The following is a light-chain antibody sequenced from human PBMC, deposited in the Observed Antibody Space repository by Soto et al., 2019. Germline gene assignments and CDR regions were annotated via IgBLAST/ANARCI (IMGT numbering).Light chain of an antibody. CDR2: EAF. V-gene: IGLV2-23*01. CDR3: CSYAGSTTWV. J-gene: IGLJ3*02. CDR1: SSDIGSDKL. Sequence: QPALTQPASVSGSPGQSITISCTGTSSDIGSDKLVSWYQQHPGRAPKIIIYEAFKRPSGVSNRFSGSRSGNTASLTISGLRGEDEADYYCCSYAGSTTWVFGGGTKLTVL.